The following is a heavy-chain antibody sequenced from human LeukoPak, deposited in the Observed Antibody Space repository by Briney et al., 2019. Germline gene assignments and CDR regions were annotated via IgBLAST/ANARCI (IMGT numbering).Heavy chain of an antibody. D-gene: IGHD5-18*01. CDR1: GFTFSSYA. Sequence: GRSLRLSCAASGFTFSSYAMHWVRQAPGKGLEWVAVISYDGSNKYYADSVKGRFTISRDNSKNTLYLQMNSLRAEDTAVYYFASNLIGFAMGFDIWGQGAMVTVSS. CDR2: ISYDGSNK. V-gene: IGHV3-30*01. CDR3: ASNLIGFAMGFDI. J-gene: IGHJ3*02.